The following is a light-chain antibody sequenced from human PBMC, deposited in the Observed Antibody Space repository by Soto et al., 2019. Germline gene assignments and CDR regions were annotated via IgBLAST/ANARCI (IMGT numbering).Light chain of an antibody. J-gene: IGLJ1*01. V-gene: IGLV1-44*01. CDR3: GTWDDSLNGGV. CDR1: SSNIGSYT. Sequence: QYVLTQPPAASGNPGQRVTISCSGGSSNIGSYTLNWYQQLPGTAPKLLMYGDNRRSSGVPDRFSGSKSGTSASLAISGLQSENEADYYCGTWDDSLNGGVFGTGTRSPS. CDR2: GDN.